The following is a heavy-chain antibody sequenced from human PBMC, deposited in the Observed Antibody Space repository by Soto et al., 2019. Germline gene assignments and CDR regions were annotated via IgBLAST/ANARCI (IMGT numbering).Heavy chain of an antibody. CDR2: MNPDSDKT. D-gene: IGHD2-21*02. J-gene: IGHJ4*02. V-gene: IGHV1-8*01. CDR1: GYMFSNYD. Sequence: QVQLVQSGAEVKKPGASVKVSCKASGYMFSNYDIIWVRQATGQGLECMGWMNPDSDKTDYAQKFRGRVTTTGTTSISTAYMELTALTYADTAIYYCARPGARYCGGDCYSSQWGQGTLVTFSS. CDR3: ARPGARYCGGDCYSSQ.